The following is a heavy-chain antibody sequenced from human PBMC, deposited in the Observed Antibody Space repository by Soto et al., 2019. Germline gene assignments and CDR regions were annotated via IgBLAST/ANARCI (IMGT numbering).Heavy chain of an antibody. Sequence: QVQLQESGPGLVKPSQTLSLTCTVSGGSISSGDYKWSWIRQPPGKGLEWIGYIYYSGYNYNNPSLKSRVTMSVDTSKNRFSLKLSSVTAADTAVYYCARSDNYVPFEYWGQGTLVNVSS. CDR2: IYYSGYN. CDR1: GGSISSGDYK. V-gene: IGHV4-30-4*01. D-gene: IGHD4-4*01. CDR3: ARSDNYVPFEY. J-gene: IGHJ4*02.